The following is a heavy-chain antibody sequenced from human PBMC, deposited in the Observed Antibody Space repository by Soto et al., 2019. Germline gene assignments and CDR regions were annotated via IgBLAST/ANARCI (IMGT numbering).Heavy chain of an antibody. Sequence: GGSLRLSCAASGFTFDDYAMHWVRQAPGKGLEWVSGISWNSGSIGYADSVKGRFTISRDNAKNSLYLQMNSLRAEDTALYYCAKDLAAAGQSPGFDYWGQGTLVTVSS. CDR3: AKDLAAAGQSPGFDY. CDR2: ISWNSGSI. CDR1: GFTFDDYA. D-gene: IGHD6-13*01. V-gene: IGHV3-9*01. J-gene: IGHJ4*02.